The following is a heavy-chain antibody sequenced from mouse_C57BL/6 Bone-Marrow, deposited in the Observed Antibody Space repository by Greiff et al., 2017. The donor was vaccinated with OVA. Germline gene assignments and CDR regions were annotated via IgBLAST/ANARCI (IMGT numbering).Heavy chain of an antibody. CDR1: GYTFTDYY. J-gene: IGHJ2*01. CDR2: INPYNGGT. Sequence: EVKLVESGPVLVKPGASVKMSCKASGYTFTDYYMNWVKQSHGKSLEWIGVINPYNGGTSYNQKFKGKATLTVDKSSSTAYMELNSLTSEDSAVYYCAMGSSYVGYWGQGTTLTVSS. CDR3: AMGSSYVGY. V-gene: IGHV1-19*01. D-gene: IGHD1-1*01.